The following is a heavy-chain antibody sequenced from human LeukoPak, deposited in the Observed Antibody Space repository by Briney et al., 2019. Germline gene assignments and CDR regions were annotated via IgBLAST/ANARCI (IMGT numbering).Heavy chain of an antibody. D-gene: IGHD6-19*01. CDR1: GGSISSSGYY. CDR2: IYYSGSN. J-gene: IGHJ5*02. V-gene: IGHV4-39*07. Sequence: SETLSLTCTVSGGSISSSGYYWGWIRQTPGKGLEWIGSIYYSGSNYHNPSLKSRVSMSVDTSKNQFSLQLNSVTPEDTAVYYCARERRQWLGQGWFDPWGQGTLVTVSS. CDR3: ARERRQWLGQGWFDP.